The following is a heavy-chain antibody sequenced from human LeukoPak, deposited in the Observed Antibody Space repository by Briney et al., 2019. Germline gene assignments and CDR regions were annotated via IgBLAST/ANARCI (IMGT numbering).Heavy chain of an antibody. J-gene: IGHJ4*02. D-gene: IGHD3-3*01. CDR1: GGSISSGGYY. CDR2: IYHSGST. V-gene: IGHV4-30-2*01. Sequence: SETLSLTCTVSGGSISSGGYYWSWIRQPPGKGLEWIGYIYHSGSTYYNPSLKSRVTISVDRSKNQFSLKLSSVTAADTAVYYCASALTIFGVVGYWGQGTLVTVSS. CDR3: ASALTIFGVVGY.